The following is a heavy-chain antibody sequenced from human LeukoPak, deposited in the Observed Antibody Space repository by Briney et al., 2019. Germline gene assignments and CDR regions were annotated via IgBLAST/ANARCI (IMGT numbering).Heavy chain of an antibody. J-gene: IGHJ3*02. Sequence: PGGSLRLSCAASGFTFSTYAMSWVRQAPGKGLEWVSGITGSAGNTYYADSVKGRFIISRDNSKNTLYVQMNSLRAEDTAVYYCVHGGLAGSYYNEDAFDIWGQGTMVTVSS. CDR3: VHGGLAGSYYNEDAFDI. CDR1: GFTFSTYA. V-gene: IGHV3-23*01. D-gene: IGHD3-10*01. CDR2: ITGSAGNT.